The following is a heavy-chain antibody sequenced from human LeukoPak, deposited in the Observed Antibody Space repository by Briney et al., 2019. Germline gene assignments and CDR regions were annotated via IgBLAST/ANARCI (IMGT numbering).Heavy chain of an antibody. CDR1: GFTFSSYS. V-gene: IGHV3-21*01. D-gene: IGHD5-12*01. CDR2: ISSSSYI. Sequence: GGSLRLSCAASGFTFSSYSMNWVRQAPGKGLEWVSSISSSSYIYYADSVKGRFTISRDNAKNSLYLQMNSLRAEDTAVYYCARDRGYDSDYYYGMDVWGQGTTVTVSS. CDR3: ARDRGYDSDYYYGMDV. J-gene: IGHJ6*02.